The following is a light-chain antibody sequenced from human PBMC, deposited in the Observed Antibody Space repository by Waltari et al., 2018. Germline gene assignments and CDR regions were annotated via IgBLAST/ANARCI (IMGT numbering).Light chain of an antibody. V-gene: IGKV3-11*01. J-gene: IGKJ2*01. CDR2: DAS. CDR3: QQRSTWPPYT. CDR1: QSISSY. Sequence: EIVLTQSPATLSLSPGEIATLSCRASQSISSYLAWYQQKRGQAPRLLIYDASNRATGIPARFSGSGSGTDFTLTISNVEPEDFAIYYCQQRSTWPPYTFGQGTKLEIK.